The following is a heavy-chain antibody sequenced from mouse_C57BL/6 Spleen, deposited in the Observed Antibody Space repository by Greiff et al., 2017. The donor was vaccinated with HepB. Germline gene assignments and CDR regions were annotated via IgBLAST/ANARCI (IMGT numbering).Heavy chain of an antibody. CDR2: INPSSGYT. CDR3: ARSEAHYDYAGYYCGY. V-gene: IGHV1-7*01. J-gene: IGHJ2*01. D-gene: IGHD2-4*01. CDR1: GYTFTSYW. Sequence: VQLQQSGAELAKPGASVKLSCKASGYTFTSYWMHWVKQRPGQGLEWIGYINPSSGYTKDNQKFKDKATLTADKSSSTAYMKLSILTYEDSAVYYCARSEAHYDYAGYYCGYWGQGTTLTVAS.